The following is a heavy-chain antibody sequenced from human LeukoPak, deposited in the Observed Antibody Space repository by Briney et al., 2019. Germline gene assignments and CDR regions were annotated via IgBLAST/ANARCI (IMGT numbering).Heavy chain of an antibody. D-gene: IGHD3-10*01. CDR3: AREPTTLITMVRGVLLYYFDY. CDR1: GFTFSSYS. Sequence: PGGSLRLSCAASGFTFSSYSMNWVRQAPGKGLEWVAVISYDGSNKYYADSVKGRFTTSRDNSKNTLYLQMNSLRAEDTAVYYCAREPTTLITMVRGVLLYYFDYWGQGTLVTVSS. J-gene: IGHJ4*02. CDR2: ISYDGSNK. V-gene: IGHV3-30*03.